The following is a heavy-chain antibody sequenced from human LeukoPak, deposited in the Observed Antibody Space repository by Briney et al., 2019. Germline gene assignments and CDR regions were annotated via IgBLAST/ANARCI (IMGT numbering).Heavy chain of an antibody. D-gene: IGHD1-26*01. J-gene: IGHJ4*02. CDR3: ARRENDYGDY. CDR2: IDPSDPDT. V-gene: IGHV5-51*01. CDR1: GYSFTNYW. Sequence: PGESLKISCKGSGYSFTNYWIGWVRQMPGKGLEWMGIIDPSDPDTRYSPSFQGQVTISADKSISTAYLQWSSLKASDTAMYYCARRENDYGDYWGQGTLVTVSS.